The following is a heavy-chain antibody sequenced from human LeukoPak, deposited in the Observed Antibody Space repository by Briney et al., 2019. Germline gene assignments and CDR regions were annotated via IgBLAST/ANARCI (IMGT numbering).Heavy chain of an antibody. Sequence: SETLSLTCTVSGGSISSYYWSWIRQPPGKGLEWIGYIYYSGSTNYNPSLKSRVTIPVDTSKNQFSLKLTSVTAADTAVYYCARVDGSCSGGSCPSGNWFDPWGQGTLVTVSS. CDR2: IYYSGST. V-gene: IGHV4-59*08. J-gene: IGHJ5*02. CDR1: GGSISSYY. D-gene: IGHD2-15*01. CDR3: ARVDGSCSGGSCPSGNWFDP.